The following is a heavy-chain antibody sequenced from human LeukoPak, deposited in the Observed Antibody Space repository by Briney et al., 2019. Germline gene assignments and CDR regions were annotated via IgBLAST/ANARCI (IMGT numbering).Heavy chain of an antibody. CDR2: IYYSGST. V-gene: IGHV4-31*03. J-gene: IGHJ5*02. D-gene: IGHD3-3*01. CDR1: GGSISSGGYY. Sequence: SQTLSLTCTVSGGSISSGGYYWSWIRQHPGKGLEWIGYIYYSGSTYCNTSLKSRVTISVDTSKNQFSLKLSSVTAADTAVYYCAAEEYYDFWSGYLEFAAPGRFDPWGQGTLVTVSS. CDR3: AAEEYYDFWSGYLEFAAPGRFDP.